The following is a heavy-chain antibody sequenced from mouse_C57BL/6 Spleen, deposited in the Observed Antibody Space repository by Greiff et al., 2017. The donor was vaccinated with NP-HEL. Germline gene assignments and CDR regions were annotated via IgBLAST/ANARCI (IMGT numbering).Heavy chain of an antibody. V-gene: IGHV14-4*01. D-gene: IGHD3-2*02. CDR1: GFNIQDDY. CDR3: TLDSSGLAWFGD. J-gene: IGHJ3*01. CDR2: IDPENGDT. Sequence: VQLQQSGAELVRPGASVKLSCTASGFNIQDDYMHWVKQRPEQGLEWIGWIDPENGDTAYASKFQGKAPITADTSSNTAYLQLSSLTSEDTAVYYCTLDSSGLAWFGDWGQGTLVTVSA.